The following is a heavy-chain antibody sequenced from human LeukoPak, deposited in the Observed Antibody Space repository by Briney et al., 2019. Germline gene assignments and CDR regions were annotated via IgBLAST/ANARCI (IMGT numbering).Heavy chain of an antibody. D-gene: IGHD2-15*01. Sequence: ASVKVSCKASGYTFTSYGISWVRQAPGQGLEWMGWISAYNGNTNYAQKLQGRVTMTTDTSTSTAYMELRSLRSDDTAVYYCARVDIVVVVAAKFDPWGQGTLVTVSS. J-gene: IGHJ5*02. CDR3: ARVDIVVVVAAKFDP. V-gene: IGHV1-18*01. CDR2: ISAYNGNT. CDR1: GYTFTSYG.